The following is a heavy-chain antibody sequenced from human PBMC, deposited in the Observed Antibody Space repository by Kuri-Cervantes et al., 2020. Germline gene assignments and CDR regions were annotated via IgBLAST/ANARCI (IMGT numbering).Heavy chain of an antibody. D-gene: IGHD3-22*01. CDR1: GFTFDDYA. CDR2: ISWDGGST. J-gene: IGHJ4*02. Sequence: GGSLRLSCAASGFTFDDYAMHWVRQAPGKGLEWVSLISWDGGSTCYADSVKGRFTISRDNAKNSLHVQMNSLRVEDTAVYYCARGYPYDTSGNWGQGALVTVSS. V-gene: IGHV3-43D*04. CDR3: ARGYPYDTSGN.